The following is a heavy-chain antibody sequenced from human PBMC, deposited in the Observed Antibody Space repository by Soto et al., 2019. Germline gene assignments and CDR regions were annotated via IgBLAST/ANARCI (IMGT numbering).Heavy chain of an antibody. V-gene: IGHV3-64*01. D-gene: IGHD3-3*01. CDR2: ISSNGGST. J-gene: IGHJ4*02. CDR1: GFTFSSYA. Sequence: PGGSLRLSCAASGFTFSSYAMHWVRQAPGKGLEYVSAISSNGGSTYYANSVKGRFTISRDNSKNTLYLQMGSLRAEDMAVYYCARVAFYDFWNGYYKYFDYWGQGALVTV. CDR3: ARVAFYDFWNGYYKYFDY.